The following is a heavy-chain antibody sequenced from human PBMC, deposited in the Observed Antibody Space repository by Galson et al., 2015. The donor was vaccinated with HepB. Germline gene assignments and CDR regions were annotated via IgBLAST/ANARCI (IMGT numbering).Heavy chain of an antibody. CDR2: ISDDGGNK. Sequence: SLRLSCAASGFTFSIYAMHWVRQAPGKGLEWVAVISDDGGNKDYADSVKGRFTISRDNSKNTLYLQMNSLRTEDTAVYYCARGGGYGTSSPSYYAYSSMDIGGQGTTGTASS. J-gene: IGHJ6*02. CDR3: ARGGGYGTSSPSYYAYSSMDI. CDR1: GFTFSIYA. V-gene: IGHV3-30*01. D-gene: IGHD6-6*01.